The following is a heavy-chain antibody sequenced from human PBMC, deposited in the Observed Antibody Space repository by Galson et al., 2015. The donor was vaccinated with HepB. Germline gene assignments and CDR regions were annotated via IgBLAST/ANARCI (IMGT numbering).Heavy chain of an antibody. CDR2: ISYDGSNK. V-gene: IGHV3-30*04. Sequence: SLRLSCAASGFTFSSYAMHWVRQAPGKGLEWVAVISYDGSNKYYADSVKGRFTISRDNSKNTLYLQMNSLRAEDTAVYYCAIITPGYYAFDIWGQGTMVTVSS. CDR3: AIITPGYYAFDI. D-gene: IGHD3-22*01. CDR1: GFTFSSYA. J-gene: IGHJ3*02.